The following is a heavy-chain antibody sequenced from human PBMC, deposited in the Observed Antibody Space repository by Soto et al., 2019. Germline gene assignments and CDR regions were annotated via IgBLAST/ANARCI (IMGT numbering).Heavy chain of an antibody. CDR3: ARRIAAHQDHNWFDP. D-gene: IGHD6-13*01. Sequence: QVQLQESGPGLVKPSETLSLTCTVSGGSISSYYWSWIRQPHRKGLQLIGYIYYSGRTNYNPSLKRLVTISVDTSKNEYSLKLSCVTAADTAVYYCARRIAAHQDHNWFDPWGQGTLVTVSS. CDR2: IYYSGRT. J-gene: IGHJ5*02. V-gene: IGHV4-59*01. CDR1: GGSISSYY.